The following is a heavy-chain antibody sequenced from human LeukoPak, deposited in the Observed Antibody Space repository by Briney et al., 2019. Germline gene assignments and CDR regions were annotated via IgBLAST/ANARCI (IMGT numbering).Heavy chain of an antibody. CDR1: GFTFSSHW. Sequence: GGSLILSCAASGFTFSSHWMRWVRQTPGQGLEWVANINQEGSEKYYLDSVKGRFTISRDNAKNSLYLQMNSLRAEDTAVYYCARDGTAPGVYFDYWGQGTLVTVSS. D-gene: IGHD6-13*01. CDR3: ARDGTAPGVYFDY. V-gene: IGHV3-7*01. J-gene: IGHJ4*02. CDR2: INQEGSEK.